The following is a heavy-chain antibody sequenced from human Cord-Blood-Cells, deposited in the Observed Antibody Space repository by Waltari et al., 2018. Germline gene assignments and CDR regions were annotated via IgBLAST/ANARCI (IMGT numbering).Heavy chain of an antibody. CDR3: ARAAAPYLDDY. CDR2: KNPNSGNT. Sequence: QVQLVQSGAEVKKPGASVKVSCKASGYTFTSSDINWVRQATGQGLEWMGWKNPNSGNTGYAQKYQGRGTMTRNTSISTAYMELSSLRSEDTAVYYCARAAAPYLDDYWGQGTLVTVSS. D-gene: IGHD2-2*01. J-gene: IGHJ4*02. CDR1: GYTFTSSD. V-gene: IGHV1-8*01.